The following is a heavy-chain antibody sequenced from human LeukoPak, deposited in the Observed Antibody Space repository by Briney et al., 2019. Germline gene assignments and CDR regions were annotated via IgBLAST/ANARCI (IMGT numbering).Heavy chain of an antibody. V-gene: IGHV3-13*01. CDR2: IGTAGEV. CDR3: ARAAYSSTWYSRYFDL. Sequence: GGSLRLSCAASGFTFRSYDMHWVRQATGKGLEWVSGIGTAGEVYYPGSVKGRFTISRENAKNSLYLQMNSLRAGDTAVYYCARAAYSSTWYSRYFDLWGRGTPVTVSS. J-gene: IGHJ2*01. CDR1: GFTFRSYD. D-gene: IGHD6-13*01.